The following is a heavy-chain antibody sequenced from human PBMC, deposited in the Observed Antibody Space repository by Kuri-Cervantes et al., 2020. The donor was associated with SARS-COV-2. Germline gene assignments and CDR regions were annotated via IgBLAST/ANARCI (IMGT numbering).Heavy chain of an antibody. V-gene: IGHV4-59*01. CDR3: ARDFEYCSGGSCSEDAFDI. J-gene: IGHJ3*02. CDR2: IYYNGST. D-gene: IGHD2-15*01. Sequence: GSLRLSCTVSGGSISSYYWSWIRQPPGKGLEWIGYIYYNGSTNYNPSLKSRVTISVDTSKNQFSLKLSSVTAADTAVYNCARDFEYCSGGSCSEDAFDIWGQGQWSPSPQ. CDR1: GGSISSYY.